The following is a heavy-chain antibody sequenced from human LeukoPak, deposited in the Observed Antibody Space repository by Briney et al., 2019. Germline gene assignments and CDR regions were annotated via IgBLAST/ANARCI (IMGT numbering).Heavy chain of an antibody. Sequence: GSLRLSCAASGFTFSSYAMSWVRQAPGKGLEWGSAISGSGGSTYYADSVKGRFSISRDNSKNTLYLQMNSLRAEDTAVYYCATGPSSIAALGAFDIWGQGTVVTVSS. CDR3: ATGPSSIAALGAFDI. J-gene: IGHJ3*02. CDR2: ISGSGGST. D-gene: IGHD6-6*01. V-gene: IGHV3-23*01. CDR1: GFTFSSYA.